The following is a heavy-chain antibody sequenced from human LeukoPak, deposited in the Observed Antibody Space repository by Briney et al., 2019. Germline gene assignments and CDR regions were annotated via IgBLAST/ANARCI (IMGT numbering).Heavy chain of an antibody. J-gene: IGHJ3*02. CDR1: GYSISSGYY. D-gene: IGHD3-10*01. Sequence: SETLFLTCAASGYSISSGYYWGWIRQPPGKGLEWIGSIYHSGSTYYNPSLKSRVTISVDTSKNQFSLKLSSVTAADTAVYYCARANALLWFGGAFDIWGQGTMVTVSS. CDR3: ARANALLWFGGAFDI. CDR2: IYHSGST. V-gene: IGHV4-38-2*01.